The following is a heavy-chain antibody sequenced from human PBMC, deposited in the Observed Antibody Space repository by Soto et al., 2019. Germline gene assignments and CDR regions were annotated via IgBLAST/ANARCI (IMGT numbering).Heavy chain of an antibody. V-gene: IGHV4-34*01. Sequence: SSETLSLTCAVYGGSFSGYYWSWIRQPPGKGLEWIGEINHSGSTNYNPSLKSRVTISVDTSKNQFSLKLSSVTAADTAVYYCARELSSSSSVVDVWGQGTTVTVSS. D-gene: IGHD6-6*01. J-gene: IGHJ6*02. CDR3: ARELSSSSSVVDV. CDR2: INHSGST. CDR1: GGSFSGYY.